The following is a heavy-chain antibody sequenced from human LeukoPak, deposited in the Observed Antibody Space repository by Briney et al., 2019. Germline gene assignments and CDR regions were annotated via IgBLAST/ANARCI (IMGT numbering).Heavy chain of an antibody. D-gene: IGHD3-10*01. CDR2: IYYSGST. Sequence: ASETLSLTCTVSGGSISSGGYYWSWIRQHPGKGLEWIGYIYYSGSTYYNPSLKSRVTISVDTSKNQFSLKPSSVTAADTAVYYCARDPGASITMVRGVIGAFDIWGQGTMVTVSS. V-gene: IGHV4-31*03. J-gene: IGHJ3*02. CDR3: ARDPGASITMVRGVIGAFDI. CDR1: GGSISSGGYY.